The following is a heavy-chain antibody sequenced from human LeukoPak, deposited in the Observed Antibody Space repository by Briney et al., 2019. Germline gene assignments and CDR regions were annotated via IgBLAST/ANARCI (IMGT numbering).Heavy chain of an antibody. CDR2: ISYDGSNK. CDR1: GFTFSSYA. CDR3: ARDLNSLVLRYFDWLFPCGYFDY. J-gene: IGHJ4*02. V-gene: IGHV3-30-3*01. Sequence: PGGSLRLSCAASGFTFSSYAMHWVRQAPGKGLEWVAVISYDGSNKYYADSVKGRFTISRDNSKNTLYLQMNSLRAEDTAVYYCARDLNSLVLRYFDWLFPCGYFDYWGQGTLVAVSS. D-gene: IGHD3-9*01.